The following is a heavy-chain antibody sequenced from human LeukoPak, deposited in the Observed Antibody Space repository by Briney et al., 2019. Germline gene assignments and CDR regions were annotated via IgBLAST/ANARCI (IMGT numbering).Heavy chain of an antibody. CDR2: ISWNSGKV. CDR1: GFTFDEYA. D-gene: IGHD3-16*02. J-gene: IGHJ3*02. V-gene: IGHV3-9*01. Sequence: GGSLRLSCAASGFTFDEYAMHWVRQAPGKGLEWVSGISWNSGKVDYAESAKGRFTISRDNAKNSLYLQMNSLRAEDTAVYYCARGGGITFGGVIVHDAFDIWGQGTMVTVSS. CDR3: ARGGGITFGGVIVHDAFDI.